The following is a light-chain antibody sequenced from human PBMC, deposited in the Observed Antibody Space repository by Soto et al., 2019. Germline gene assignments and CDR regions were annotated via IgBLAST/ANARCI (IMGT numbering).Light chain of an antibody. V-gene: IGKV3-20*01. J-gene: IGKJ5*01. Sequence: EIVLTQSPGTLALSPGERATLSCRASQSVNSRLAWYQHKPGQAPRLLISGASNRASGIPARFSAWVSGTDGTITISRVDKADGALYYCQQYFTSTITFGQGTRLEIK. CDR1: QSVNSR. CDR2: GAS. CDR3: QQYFTSTIT.